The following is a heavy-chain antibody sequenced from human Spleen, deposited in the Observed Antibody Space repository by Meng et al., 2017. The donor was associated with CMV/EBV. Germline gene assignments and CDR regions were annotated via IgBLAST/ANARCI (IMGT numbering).Heavy chain of an antibody. D-gene: IGHD3-10*01. CDR3: ARDTPTSITMDAFDI. V-gene: IGHV3-21*01. CDR1: EFTFSSYE. CDR2: ISSSSSYI. Sequence: GESLKISCAASEFTFSSYEMNWVRQAPGKGLEWVSSISSSSSYIYYADSVKGRFTISRDNAKNSLYLQMNSLRAEDTAVYYCARDTPTSITMDAFDIWGQGTMVTVSS. J-gene: IGHJ3*02.